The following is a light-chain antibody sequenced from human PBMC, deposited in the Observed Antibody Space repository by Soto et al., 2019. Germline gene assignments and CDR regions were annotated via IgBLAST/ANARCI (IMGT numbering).Light chain of an antibody. CDR2: DVN. CDR1: SSDIGAYNF. V-gene: IGLV2-14*03. CDR3: TSWTTSTTMK. Sequence: QSALTQPASVSGSPGQSITLSCTGTSSDIGAYNFVSWYQQHPGKAPKLMLYDVNIRPSGVSNRFSGSKSGNTASLTISGRQAEDEADYYCTSWTTSTTMKFGGGTKLTVL. J-gene: IGLJ2*01.